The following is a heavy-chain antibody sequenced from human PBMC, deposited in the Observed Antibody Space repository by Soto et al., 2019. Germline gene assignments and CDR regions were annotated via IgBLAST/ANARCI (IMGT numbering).Heavy chain of an antibody. CDR2: MNPNSDNT. D-gene: IGHD3-10*01. CDR3: AGDYNSGSYRFDY. CDR1: VYTFTMYD. V-gene: IGHV1-8*01. J-gene: IGHJ4*02. Sequence: ASVKVSCKASVYTFTMYDIKWLSRTTGEGLVWMGWMNPNSDNTIYAPKFQGRVTMTRNTSTNTAYMELRSLTSDDTAVYYCAGDYNSGSYRFDYWGPGILVTVSS.